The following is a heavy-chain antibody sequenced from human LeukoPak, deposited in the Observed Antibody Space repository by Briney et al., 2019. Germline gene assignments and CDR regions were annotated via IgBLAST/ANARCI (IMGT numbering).Heavy chain of an antibody. V-gene: IGHV1-18*04. CDR1: GYTFTGYY. CDR2: ISAYNGNT. J-gene: IGHJ4*02. CDR3: ARVDNPRGGGLRLGELSF. Sequence: AASVTVSCKASGYTFTGYYMHWVRQAPGQGLEWMGWISAYNGNTNYAQKLQGRVTMTTDTSTSTAYMELRSLRSDDTAVYYCARVDNPRGGGLRLGELSFWGQGTLVTVSS. D-gene: IGHD3-16*02.